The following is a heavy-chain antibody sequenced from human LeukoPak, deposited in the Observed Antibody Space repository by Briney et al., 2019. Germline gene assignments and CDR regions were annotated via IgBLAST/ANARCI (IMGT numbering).Heavy chain of an antibody. CDR1: GFTFSSDA. J-gene: IGHJ3*02. CDR3: AFPVRGSSSCAFDI. Sequence: GGSLRLSCAASGFTFSSDAMSWGRQAPGEGLWWVSAISGSVGSTYYADSVKGRFTISRDNSKHTLYLQMISLRAEDTPVYHCAFPVRGSSSCAFDIWGQGKMVTVS. D-gene: IGHD6-6*01. CDR2: ISGSVGST. V-gene: IGHV3-23*01.